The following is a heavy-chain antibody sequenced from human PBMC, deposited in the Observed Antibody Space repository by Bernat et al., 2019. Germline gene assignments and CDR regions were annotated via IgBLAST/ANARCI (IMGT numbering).Heavy chain of an antibody. CDR2: INHSGST. CDR1: GGSFSGYY. Sequence: QVQLQQWGAGLLKPSETLSLTCAVYGGSFSGYYWSWIRQPPGKGLEWIGEINHSGSTNYNPSFNSRVTISVDTSTSPFSLKQSSVTAANTAVYYCARVAYYYDSSDCWAEDYWGQETLVTVSS. CDR3: ARVAYYYDSSDCWAEDY. D-gene: IGHD3-22*01. J-gene: IGHJ4*02. V-gene: IGHV4-34*01.